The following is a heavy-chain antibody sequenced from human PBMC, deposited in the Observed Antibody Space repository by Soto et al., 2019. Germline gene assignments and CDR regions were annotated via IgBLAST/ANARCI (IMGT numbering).Heavy chain of an antibody. Sequence: QEQLVESGGDVVQPGRSLTLSCAASGFTFSANAMHWVRQAPGKGLEWVAVIAYDGTIKIYRDSVKGRFTISRDDSKITLYLQMNSLIPEDTAVYYCARDKVKGAPDYLDSWGQGTLVTVSS. J-gene: IGHJ4*02. V-gene: IGHV3-30-3*01. CDR2: IAYDGTIK. CDR1: GFTFSANA. D-gene: IGHD5-12*01. CDR3: ARDKVKGAPDYLDS.